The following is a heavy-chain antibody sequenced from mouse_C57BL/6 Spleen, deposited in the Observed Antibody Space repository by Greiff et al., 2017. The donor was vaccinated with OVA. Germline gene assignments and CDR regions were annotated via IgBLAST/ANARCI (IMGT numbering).Heavy chain of an antibody. J-gene: IGHJ3*01. CDR1: GYTFTSYW. CDR3: ATYYYGSSYGFAY. Sequence: VQLQQPGAELVKPGASVKLSCKASGYTFTSYWMQWVKQRPGQGLEWIGEIDPSDSYTNYNQKFKGKATLTVDTSSSTAYMQLSSLTSEDSAVYYCATYYYGSSYGFAYWGQGTLVTVSA. V-gene: IGHV1-50*01. CDR2: IDPSDSYT. D-gene: IGHD1-1*01.